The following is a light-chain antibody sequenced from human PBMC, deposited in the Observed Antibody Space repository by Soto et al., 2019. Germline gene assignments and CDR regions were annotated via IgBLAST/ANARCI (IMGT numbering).Light chain of an antibody. J-gene: IGKJ4*01. V-gene: IGKV2-28*01. CDR1: QSLLHSAGHNF. CDR2: LGS. Sequence: DIVVTQSPLSLPVTPGESASISCRSSQSLLHSAGHNFLDWFLQKPGQSPQLLIYLGSNRASGVPDRFSGSGSGTVFTLKISRVEAEDVGVYYCMQALHLPRTFGGGTKVEIK. CDR3: MQALHLPRT.